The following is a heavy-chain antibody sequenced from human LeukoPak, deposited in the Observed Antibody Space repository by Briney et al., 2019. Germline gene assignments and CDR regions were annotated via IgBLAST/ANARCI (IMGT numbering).Heavy chain of an antibody. Sequence: PGRSLRLSCAASGFTFSTYTMHWVRQAPGKGLEWVAIISFDGSSQYYADSVKGRFTISRDNAKNSLYLQMNSLRAEDTAVYYCARDVGPEEKWFGELLSNWFDPWGQGTLVTVSS. V-gene: IGHV3-30-3*01. D-gene: IGHD3-10*01. J-gene: IGHJ5*02. CDR3: ARDVGPEEKWFGELLSNWFDP. CDR1: GFTFSTYT. CDR2: ISFDGSSQ.